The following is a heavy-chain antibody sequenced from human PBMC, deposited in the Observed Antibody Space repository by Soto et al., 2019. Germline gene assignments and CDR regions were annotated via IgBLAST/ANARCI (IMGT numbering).Heavy chain of an antibody. D-gene: IGHD1-26*01. V-gene: IGHV1-69*13. J-gene: IGHJ5*02. CDR1: GGTFSSYA. CDR3: ARDSDPRGSYFDRQGNWFDP. Sequence: SVKVSCKASGGTFSSYAISWVRQAPGQGLEWMGGIIPIFGTANYAQKFQGRVTITADESTSTAYMELSSLRSEDTAVYYCARDSDPRGSYFDRQGNWFDPWGQGTLVTVSS. CDR2: IIPIFGTA.